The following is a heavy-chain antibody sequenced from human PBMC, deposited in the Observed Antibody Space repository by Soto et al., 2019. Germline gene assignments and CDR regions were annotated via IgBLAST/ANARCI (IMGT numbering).Heavy chain of an antibody. J-gene: IGHJ3*02. CDR1: GFTFSTFC. CDR3: ARDLGYKFWSDYDVGNDAFDI. D-gene: IGHD3-3*01. V-gene: IGHV3-48*02. CDR2: ISSTSYTI. Sequence: DVQLVESGGGLVQPGGSLRLSCAASGFTFSTFCMKWVRQAPGKGLEWVSYISSTSYTIYYADSVKGRFTISRDNAKNSLYLQMKSLRDDDRAVYYCARDLGYKFWSDYDVGNDAFDIWGQGTMVTVSS.